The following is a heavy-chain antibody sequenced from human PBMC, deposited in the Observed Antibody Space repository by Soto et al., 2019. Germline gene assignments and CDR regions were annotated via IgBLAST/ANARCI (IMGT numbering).Heavy chain of an antibody. D-gene: IGHD4-17*01. CDR2: IYYSGST. V-gene: IGHV4-31*03. Sequence: QVQLQESGPGLVKPSQTLSLTCTVSGGSISSGGYYWSWIRQHPGKGLEWIGYIYYSGSTYYNPSLKSRVTISVDTSKNQFYLKLSSVTAADTAVYYCAREGSTTVVTPDAFDIWGQGTMVTVSS. J-gene: IGHJ3*02. CDR1: GGSISSGGYY. CDR3: AREGSTTVVTPDAFDI.